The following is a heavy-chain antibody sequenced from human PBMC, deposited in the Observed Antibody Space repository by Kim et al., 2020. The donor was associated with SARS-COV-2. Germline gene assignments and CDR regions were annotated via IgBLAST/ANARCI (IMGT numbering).Heavy chain of an antibody. CDR2: INHSGST. CDR3: ARGRYDYVWGRYRYCMYDY. CDR1: GGSFSGYY. V-gene: IGHV4-34*01. Sequence: SETLSLTCAVYGGSFSGYYWSWIRQPPGKGLEWIGEINHSGSTNYNPSLKSRVTISVDTSKNQFSLKLSSVTAADTAVYYCARGRYDYVWGRYRYCMYDYWGQGTLVTVSS. D-gene: IGHD3-16*02. J-gene: IGHJ4*02.